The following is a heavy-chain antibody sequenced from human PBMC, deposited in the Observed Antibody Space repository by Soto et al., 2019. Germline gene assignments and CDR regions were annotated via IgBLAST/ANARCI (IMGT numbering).Heavy chain of an antibody. CDR1: GGSISTYY. Sequence: QVQLQESGPGLVKPSETLSLTCTVSGGSISTYYWSWIRQPPGKGLEWIGYTYNSGSTSYNPSLESRVTISVDTSRNQFSLKLSSVTAADTAIYYCARDRRHTHGRCLDPWGQGTLVTVSS. J-gene: IGHJ5*02. D-gene: IGHD1-26*01. V-gene: IGHV4-59*01. CDR2: TYNSGST. CDR3: ARDRRHTHGRCLDP.